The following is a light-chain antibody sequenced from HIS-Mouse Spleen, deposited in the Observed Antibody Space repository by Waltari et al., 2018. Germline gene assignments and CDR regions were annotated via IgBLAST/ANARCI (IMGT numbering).Light chain of an antibody. V-gene: IGKV1-9*01. CDR1: QGIRSY. CDR3: QQLNSYPPT. Sequence: DIQLTQSPSFLSASVGDRVTITCRASQGIRSYLAWYPQKPGKAPKLLIYAASPLQSGVPSRFSGSGSGTEFTLTISSLQPEDFATYYCQQLNSYPPTFGQGTKVEIK. J-gene: IGKJ1*01. CDR2: AAS.